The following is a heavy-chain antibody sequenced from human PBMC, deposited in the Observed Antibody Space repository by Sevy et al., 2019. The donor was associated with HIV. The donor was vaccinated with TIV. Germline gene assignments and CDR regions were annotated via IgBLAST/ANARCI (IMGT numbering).Heavy chain of an antibody. Sequence: VGSLRLSCVASRFTFSNHAVHWVHQAPGKGLDWVAVISIDGTDKYYADSVKGRFTISRDNSKNTVHLQMHSLRAEDTAAYYCARDIAVTAYYYYGLDVWGQGTTVTVSS. J-gene: IGHJ6*02. CDR2: ISIDGTDK. CDR3: ARDIAVTAYYYYGLDV. V-gene: IGHV3-30-3*01. CDR1: RFTFSNHA. D-gene: IGHD6-19*01.